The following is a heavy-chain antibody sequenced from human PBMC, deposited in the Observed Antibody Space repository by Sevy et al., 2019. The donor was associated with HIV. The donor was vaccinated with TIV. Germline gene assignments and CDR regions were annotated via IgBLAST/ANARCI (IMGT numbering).Heavy chain of an antibody. Sequence: GGSLRLSCAASGFTFSSYSMNWVRQAPGKGLEWVSSISTSSSYICYADSVKGRFTISRDNAKNSLYLQLNSLRAEDTAVDYCARDVYCGGDCYSSAIDIWGQGTMVTVSS. D-gene: IGHD2-21*01. CDR2: ISTSSSYI. V-gene: IGHV3-21*01. J-gene: IGHJ3*02. CDR1: GFTFSSYS. CDR3: ARDVYCGGDCYSSAIDI.